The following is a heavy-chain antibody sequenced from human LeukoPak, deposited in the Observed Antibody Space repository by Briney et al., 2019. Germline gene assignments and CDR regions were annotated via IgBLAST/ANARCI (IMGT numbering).Heavy chain of an antibody. J-gene: IGHJ5*02. CDR2: IYYTGST. Sequence: PSETLSLTCTVSGGSISSNSYYWGWIRQPPGRALEWIGSIYYTGSTSYNPSLNSRVTISVDTAMNQFSLNLSSVTAADTAVYYCARGQRYYYGSGSYLKGGWFDPWGQGTLVTVSS. V-gene: IGHV4-39*01. CDR3: ARGQRYYYGSGSYLKGGWFDP. CDR1: GGSISSNSYY. D-gene: IGHD3-10*01.